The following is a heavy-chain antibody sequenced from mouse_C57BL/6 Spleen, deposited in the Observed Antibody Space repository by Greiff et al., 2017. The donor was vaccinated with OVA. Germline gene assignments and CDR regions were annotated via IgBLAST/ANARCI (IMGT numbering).Heavy chain of an antibody. D-gene: IGHD2-5*01. CDR1: GFSLTSYG. CDR2: IWSDGST. CDR3: ARHGDSNYVLDY. J-gene: IGHJ2*01. Sequence: VQLQQSGPGLVAPSQSLSITCTVSGFSLTSYGVHWVRQPPGKGLEWLVVIWSDGSTTYNSALKSRLSISKDNSKSQVFLKMNSLQTDDTAMYYCARHGDSNYVLDYWGQGTTLTVSS. V-gene: IGHV2-6-1*01.